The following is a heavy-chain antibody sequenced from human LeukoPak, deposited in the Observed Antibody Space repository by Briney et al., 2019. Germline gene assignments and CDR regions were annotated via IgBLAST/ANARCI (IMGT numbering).Heavy chain of an antibody. V-gene: IGHV1-18*01. CDR3: ARDNLGYYDSSGYPWLDDY. CDR1: GYTFTSYG. D-gene: IGHD3-22*01. Sequence: ASVKVSFKASGYTFTSYGISWVRQAPGQGLERMGWISAYNGNTNYTQKLQGRVTVTTDTSTSTAYMELRSLRSDDTAVYYCARDNLGYYDSSGYPWLDDYWGQGTLVTVSS. J-gene: IGHJ4*02. CDR2: ISAYNGNT.